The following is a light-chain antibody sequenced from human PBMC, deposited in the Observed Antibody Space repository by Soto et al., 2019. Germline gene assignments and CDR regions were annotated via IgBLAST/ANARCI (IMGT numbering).Light chain of an antibody. J-gene: IGKJ5*01. CDR3: QQYYDWPIT. V-gene: IGKV3-15*01. CDR2: DAS. Sequence: EIVMTKSQATRSVSPGERATLSCMASQSVSSNLAWYQQKPGQAPRLLIYDASTRATGIPARFSGSGSGTEFTLTISSLQSEDFAVYYCQQYYDWPITFGQGTRLEIK. CDR1: QSVSSN.